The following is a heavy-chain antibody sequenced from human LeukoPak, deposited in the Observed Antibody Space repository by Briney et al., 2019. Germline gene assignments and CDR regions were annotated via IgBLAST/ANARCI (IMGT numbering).Heavy chain of an antibody. D-gene: IGHD6-19*01. CDR1: GYTFTSYA. CDR2: INAGNGNT. V-gene: IGHV1-3*01. Sequence: ASVKVSCKASGYTFTSYAMHWVRQAPGQRLEWMGWINAGNGNTKYSQEFQGRVTITRDTSASTAYMELSSLRSEDTAVYYCARRSAVAATPLFFDYWGQGTLVTVSS. CDR3: ARRSAVAATPLFFDY. J-gene: IGHJ4*02.